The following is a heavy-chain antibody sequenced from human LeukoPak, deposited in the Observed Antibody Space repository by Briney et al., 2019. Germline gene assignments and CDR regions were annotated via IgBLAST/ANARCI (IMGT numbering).Heavy chain of an antibody. Sequence: PSETLSLTCAVSGGSINTSYYWSWIRQPPGKGLEWIGYIYYSGSTNYNPSLKSRVTISVDTSKNQFSLKLSSVTAADTAVYYCARAMDSYDAFDIWGQGTMVTVSS. CDR1: GGSINTSYY. V-gene: IGHV4-59*01. CDR2: IYYSGST. D-gene: IGHD5-18*01. J-gene: IGHJ3*02. CDR3: ARAMDSYDAFDI.